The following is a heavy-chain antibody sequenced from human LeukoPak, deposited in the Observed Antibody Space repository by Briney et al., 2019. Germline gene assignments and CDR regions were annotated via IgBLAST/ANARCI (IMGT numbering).Heavy chain of an antibody. CDR1: GYSFISYW. Sequence: GESLRISCKGSGYSFISYWISWVRQMPGKGLEWMGRIDPSDSYTNYSPSFQGHVTISADKSISTAYLQWSSLKASDTAMYYCAITRGYSGYEKKGSFDYWGQGTLVTVSS. D-gene: IGHD5-12*01. CDR3: AITRGYSGYEKKGSFDY. V-gene: IGHV5-10-1*01. J-gene: IGHJ4*02. CDR2: IDPSDSYT.